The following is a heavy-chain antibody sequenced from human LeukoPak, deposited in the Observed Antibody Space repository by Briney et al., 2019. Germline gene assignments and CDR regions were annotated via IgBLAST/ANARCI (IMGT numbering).Heavy chain of an antibody. CDR2: VYYSGSS. Sequence: SQTLFLTCSVSGSSVSSDEYYWSWVRQHPGKGLEWIGHVYYSGSSYYIPSLESRVTMSVEVSKNQFSLELRSVTAADTAVYYCARVKVLRFLEWFLDFWGQGALVTVSS. V-gene: IGHV4-31*03. CDR3: ARVKVLRFLEWFLDF. CDR1: GSSVSSDEYY. J-gene: IGHJ4*02. D-gene: IGHD3-3*01.